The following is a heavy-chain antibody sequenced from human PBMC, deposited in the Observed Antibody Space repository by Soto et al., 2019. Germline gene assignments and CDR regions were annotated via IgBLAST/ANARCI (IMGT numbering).Heavy chain of an antibody. CDR3: AKERPTSVRGRGDYFDY. CDR1: GFTFSSYA. V-gene: IGHV3-23*01. Sequence: EVQLLESGGGLVQPGGSLRLSCAASGFTFSSYAMSWVRQAPGKGLEWVSAISGSGGSTYYADSVKGRFTISRDNSKSRLYLQMSSLRADDTAVYYCAKERPTSVRGRGDYFDYWARDPWSPSPQ. D-gene: IGHD3-10*01. CDR2: ISGSGGST. J-gene: IGHJ4*02.